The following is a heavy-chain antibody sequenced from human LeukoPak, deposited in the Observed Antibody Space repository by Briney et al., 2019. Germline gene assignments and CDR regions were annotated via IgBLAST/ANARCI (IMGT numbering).Heavy chain of an antibody. D-gene: IGHD3-9*01. J-gene: IGHJ4*02. Sequence: GGSLRLSCAASGFTFSSYCTHWVRQPPRKWIEWVTFIRLDGSTKYYSDSAKGRFTISRDNSKNTVYLQMNSLRPDDTAIYYCAKVLDILTADYFRPDVYYFDYWGRGTLVTVSS. CDR1: GFTFSSYC. CDR3: AKVLDILTADYFRPDVYYFDY. V-gene: IGHV3-30*02. CDR2: IRLDGSTK.